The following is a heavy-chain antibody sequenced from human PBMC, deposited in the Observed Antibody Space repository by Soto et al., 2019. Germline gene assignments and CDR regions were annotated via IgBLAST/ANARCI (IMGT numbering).Heavy chain of an antibody. CDR2: VSYDGDYK. D-gene: IGHD4-17*01. V-gene: IGHV3-30*18. J-gene: IGHJ2*01. Sequence: QEQLVESGGGVVQPGRSLRLSCAAARFRFSSYGMHWVRQAPSKGLEWMAVVSYDGDYKNYADSVKGRFTISRDNSKNTLYLQMDSLRAEDTAVYYCAKGTTVTPWRYLDLWGPGTLVTVSS. CDR3: AKGTTVTPWRYLDL. CDR1: RFRFSSYG.